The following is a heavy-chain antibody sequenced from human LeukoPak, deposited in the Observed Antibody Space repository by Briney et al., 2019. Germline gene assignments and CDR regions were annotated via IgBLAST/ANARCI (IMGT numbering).Heavy chain of an antibody. CDR3: ARDGEPYYYESRARAFDV. V-gene: IGHV1-2*04. CDR1: GYTFTSYY. J-gene: IGHJ3*01. Sequence: ASVKVSCKASGYTFTSYYIHWVRQAPGQGLEWMGWINPNSGGTNYAQKFQDWVTLTRETSISTAYMELRSLRSNDSAVYYCARDGEPYYYESRARAFDVWGQGTLVTVSS. CDR2: INPNSGGT. D-gene: IGHD3-22*01.